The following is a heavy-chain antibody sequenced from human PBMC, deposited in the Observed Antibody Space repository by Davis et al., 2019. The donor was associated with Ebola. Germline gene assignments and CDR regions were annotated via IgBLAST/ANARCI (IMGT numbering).Heavy chain of an antibody. CDR3: ARFDKSFDH. J-gene: IGHJ4*02. CDR1: GFTFSAYW. CDR2: IDSDGTDT. Sequence: GESLKISCAASGFTFSAYWMHWVRQAPGQGHMWVSHIDSDGTDTTYADSVKGRFTISRDNAKNTLYLQMNSLRAEDTAVYYCARFDKSFDHWGQGVLVTVTS. V-gene: IGHV3-74*01.